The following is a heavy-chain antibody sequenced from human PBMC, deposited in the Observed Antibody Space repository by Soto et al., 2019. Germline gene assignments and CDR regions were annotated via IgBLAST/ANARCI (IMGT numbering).Heavy chain of an antibody. Sequence: VGSLRLSCAASGFTFSSYAMHWVRQAPGKGLEWVAVISYDGSNKYYADYVKGRFTISRDNSKNTLYLQMNSLRAEDTAVYYCTRKSGMSIAARQYYYYGMDAWGQGTTVTGSS. D-gene: IGHD6-6*01. CDR1: GFTFSSYA. J-gene: IGHJ6*02. CDR3: TRKSGMSIAARQYYYYGMDA. V-gene: IGHV3-30-3*01. CDR2: ISYDGSNK.